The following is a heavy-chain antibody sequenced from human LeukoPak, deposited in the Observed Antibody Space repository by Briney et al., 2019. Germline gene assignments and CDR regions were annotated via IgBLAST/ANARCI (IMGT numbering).Heavy chain of an antibody. J-gene: IGHJ4*02. CDR2: IYYSGST. CDR1: GASISSYY. CDR3: ARVRGYYDSSGYDY. V-gene: IGHV4-59*01. Sequence: SVAVSLTCTVSGASISSYYWSWIRQPPGKGLEWIGYIYYSGSTNYNPALKSRVTISEDTSKNQISLKLSSVTAADTAVYYCARVRGYYDSSGYDYWGQGALVTVS. D-gene: IGHD3-22*01.